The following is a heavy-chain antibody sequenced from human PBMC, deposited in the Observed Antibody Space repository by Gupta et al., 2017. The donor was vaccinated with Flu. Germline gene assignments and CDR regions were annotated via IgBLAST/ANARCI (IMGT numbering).Heavy chain of an antibody. CDR3: ARQGGDSSSLEGY. J-gene: IGHJ4*02. V-gene: IGHV5-10-1*01. CDR2: IDPSDSYT. CDR1: GYSFTSYW. Sequence: DVQLVPSGAEVNKPGASPRISCKGSGYSFTSYWISWVRQMPGKGLEWMGRIDPSDSYTSYRPSFQGHVTSAADKSISTAYLQWSSLKASDTAMYYCARQGGDSSSLEGYWGQGTRVTVSS. D-gene: IGHD6-13*01.